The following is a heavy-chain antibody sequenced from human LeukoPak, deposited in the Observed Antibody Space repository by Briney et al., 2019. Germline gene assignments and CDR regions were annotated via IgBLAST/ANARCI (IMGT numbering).Heavy chain of an antibody. Sequence: PSETLSLTCAVYGGSFSGYYWSWIRQPPGKGLEWIGEINHSGSTNYNPSLESRVTISVDTSKNQFSLKLSSVTAADTAVYYCARNAGTTRYYYGSGSSNWFDPWGQGTLVTVSS. CDR2: INHSGST. CDR3: ARNAGTTRYYYGSGSSNWFDP. J-gene: IGHJ5*02. D-gene: IGHD3-10*01. CDR1: GGSFSGYY. V-gene: IGHV4-34*01.